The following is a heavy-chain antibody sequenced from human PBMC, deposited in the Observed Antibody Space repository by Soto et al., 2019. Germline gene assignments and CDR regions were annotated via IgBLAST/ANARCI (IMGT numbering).Heavy chain of an antibody. CDR2: IYPGDSDT. Sequence: PGESLKISCKGSGYSFTSYWIGWVRQMPGKGLEWMGIIYPGDSDTRYSPSFQGQVTISADKSISTAYLQWSSLKASDTAMYYRARSTTVTYSYRTDYYGMDVWGQGTTVTVS. CDR1: GYSFTSYW. J-gene: IGHJ6*02. D-gene: IGHD4-17*01. V-gene: IGHV5-51*01. CDR3: ARSTTVTYSYRTDYYGMDV.